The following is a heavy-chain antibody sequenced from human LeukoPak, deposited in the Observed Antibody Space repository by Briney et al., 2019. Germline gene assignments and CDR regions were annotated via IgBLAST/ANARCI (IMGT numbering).Heavy chain of an antibody. Sequence: SETLSLTCAVYGGSFSGYYWSWIRQPPGKGLEWIGEINHSGSANYNPSLKSRVTISVDTSKNQFSLKLSSVTAADTAVNYCAREGVATMRPFDYWGQGTLVTVSS. V-gene: IGHV4-34*01. D-gene: IGHD5-12*01. CDR1: GGSFSGYY. CDR3: AREGVATMRPFDY. CDR2: INHSGSA. J-gene: IGHJ4*02.